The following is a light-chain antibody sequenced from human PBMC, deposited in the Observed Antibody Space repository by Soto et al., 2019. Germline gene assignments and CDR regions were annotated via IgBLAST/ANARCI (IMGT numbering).Light chain of an antibody. Sequence: DSVLAQSPATVSLSPGERATLSCRASQSVSSFLSWHQQKPGQAPRLLIYDASKRATGIPARFSGSGSGTDFTLTISSLEPEDFAVYYCQQRLNWPPTFGQGTRLEIK. CDR2: DAS. CDR3: QQRLNWPPT. CDR1: QSVSSF. J-gene: IGKJ5*01. V-gene: IGKV3-11*01.